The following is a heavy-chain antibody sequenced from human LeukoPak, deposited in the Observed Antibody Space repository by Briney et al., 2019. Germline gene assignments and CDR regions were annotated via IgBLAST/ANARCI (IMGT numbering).Heavy chain of an antibody. Sequence: SETLSLTCTVSGDSISSYYWSWIRQPAGKGLEWIGRIHTSGSTNYNPSLKSRVTMSLDTSKNQFSVKLTSVTAADTAIYYCARRESDYYGSGRVDYWGQGTLVTVSS. J-gene: IGHJ4*02. V-gene: IGHV4-4*07. CDR2: IHTSGST. CDR3: ARRESDYYGSGRVDY. D-gene: IGHD3-10*01. CDR1: GDSISSYY.